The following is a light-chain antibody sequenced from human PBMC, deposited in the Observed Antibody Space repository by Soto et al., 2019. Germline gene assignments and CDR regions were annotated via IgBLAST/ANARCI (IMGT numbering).Light chain of an antibody. Sequence: DIQMTQSPSSLSASVGDRVTITCQASQDISNYLNWYQQKIGKAPELLIYDASNLQTGVPSRFSGSGSGTDFTFTISSLHPEDFATYYCQQYGNLPITFGQGTRLEIK. CDR3: QQYGNLPIT. J-gene: IGKJ5*01. CDR2: DAS. V-gene: IGKV1-33*01. CDR1: QDISNY.